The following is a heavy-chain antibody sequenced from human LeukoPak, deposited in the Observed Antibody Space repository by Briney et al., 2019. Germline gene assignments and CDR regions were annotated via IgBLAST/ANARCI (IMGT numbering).Heavy chain of an antibody. CDR3: ARGSWRVWQWRDRQNFFDY. Sequence: SETLFLTCAVYGGSFSGYYWSWIRQPPGKGLEWIGEINHSGSTNYNPSLKSRVTISVDTSKNQFSLKLSSVTAADTAVYYCARGSWRVWQWRDRQNFFDYWGQGTLVTVSS. CDR1: GGSFSGYY. CDR2: INHSGST. D-gene: IGHD6-19*01. V-gene: IGHV4-34*01. J-gene: IGHJ4*02.